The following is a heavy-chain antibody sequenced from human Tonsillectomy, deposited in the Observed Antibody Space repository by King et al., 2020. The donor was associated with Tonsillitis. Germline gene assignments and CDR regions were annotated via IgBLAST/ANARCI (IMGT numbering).Heavy chain of an antibody. Sequence: VQLVESGGGLVQPGRSLRPSCPASGFTFGDYTMSWFRQAPGKGLEWVGFIRSKAYGGTTEYAASVKGRFTISRDDSKSIAYLQMNSLKTEDTAVYYCTRVVDTAMGHIDYWGQGTLVTVSS. D-gene: IGHD5-18*01. CDR1: GFTFGDYT. CDR2: IRSKAYGGTT. J-gene: IGHJ4*02. CDR3: TRVVDTAMGHIDY. V-gene: IGHV3-49*03.